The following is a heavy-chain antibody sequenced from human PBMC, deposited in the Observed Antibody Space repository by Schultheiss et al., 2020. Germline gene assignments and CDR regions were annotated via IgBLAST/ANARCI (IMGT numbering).Heavy chain of an antibody. J-gene: IGHJ4*02. D-gene: IGHD6-13*01. Sequence: SETLSLTCTVSGGSISSGDYYWSWIRQPPGKGLEWIGRIYTSGSTYYNPSLKSRVTISVDTSKNQFSLKLSSVTAADTAVYYCARDLAAADTFDYWGQGTLVTVSS. CDR1: GGSISSGDYY. V-gene: IGHV4-61*02. CDR3: ARDLAAADTFDY. CDR2: IYTSGST.